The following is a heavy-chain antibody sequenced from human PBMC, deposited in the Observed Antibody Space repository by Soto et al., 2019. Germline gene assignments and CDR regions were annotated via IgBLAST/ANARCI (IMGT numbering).Heavy chain of an antibody. D-gene: IGHD2-15*01. CDR1: GGPFGNSA. Sequence: QVQLVQSGADVKKPGSSVRVSCKTSGGPFGNSAISWVRQAPAQRLEWIGEIIPVFDKANYAQNFQGRLTITADDSTATVFMQLSSLRSEDTAVYFCARLRIDWGDAFDLWGQGTLVTVSS. J-gene: IGHJ3*01. CDR2: IIPVFDKA. CDR3: ARLRIDWGDAFDL. V-gene: IGHV1-69*01.